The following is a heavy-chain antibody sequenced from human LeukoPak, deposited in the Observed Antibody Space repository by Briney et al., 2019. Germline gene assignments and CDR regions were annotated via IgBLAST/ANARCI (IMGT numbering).Heavy chain of an antibody. CDR1: GFTFSSYA. J-gene: IGHJ4*02. V-gene: IGHV3-30*04. CDR2: ISYDGSNK. Sequence: GGSLRLSCAASGFTFSSYAMHWVRQAPGEGLEWVAVISYDGSNKYYADSVKGRFTISRDNSKNTLYLQMNSLRAEDTAVYYCARDKFGVTATQSSVYWGQGTLVTVSS. CDR3: ARDKFGVTATQSSVY. D-gene: IGHD2-21*02.